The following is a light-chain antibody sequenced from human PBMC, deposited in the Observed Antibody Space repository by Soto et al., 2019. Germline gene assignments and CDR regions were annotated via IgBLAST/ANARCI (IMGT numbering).Light chain of an antibody. V-gene: IGKV3-11*01. CDR3: KQHLGRNT. Sequence: VLTQSPVTLSLSPGERATLSCRASQSVNAYLAWYQQKPGQAPRLLIYDASVRATGIPARFSGSGSGTDFPFTISSLELEAFAVYYCKQHLGRNTFGQGTKWIS. CDR1: QSVNAY. CDR2: DAS. J-gene: IGKJ1*01.